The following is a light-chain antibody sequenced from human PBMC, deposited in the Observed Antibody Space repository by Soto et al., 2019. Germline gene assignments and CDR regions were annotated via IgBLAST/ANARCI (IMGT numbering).Light chain of an antibody. CDR1: SRDVGGSNS. CDR3: SSYTSSSTLLYV. J-gene: IGLJ1*01. V-gene: IGLV2-14*01. Sequence: QSALTQPASVSGSPGQSITISCTGTSRDVGGSNSVAWYQQHQGQAPKLMIYDVSNRPSGVSNRFSGSKSGNTASLTISGLQAEDEAEYYCSSYTSSSTLLYVFGTGTKLTVL. CDR2: DVS.